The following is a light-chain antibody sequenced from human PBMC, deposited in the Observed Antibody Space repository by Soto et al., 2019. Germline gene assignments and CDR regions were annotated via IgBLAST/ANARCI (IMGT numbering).Light chain of an antibody. CDR1: QRVSSNY. J-gene: IGKJ2*01. V-gene: IGKV3-20*01. CDR3: HQYGTLPYA. CDR2: GAS. Sequence: IVLTQSPGTLSLSPGERATLSCRASQRVSSNYVAWYQHKPGQAPRLLIHGASIRATGIPDRFSGSGSGTDFTLTISRLEPEDFAVYYCHQYGTLPYAFGQGTKLQI.